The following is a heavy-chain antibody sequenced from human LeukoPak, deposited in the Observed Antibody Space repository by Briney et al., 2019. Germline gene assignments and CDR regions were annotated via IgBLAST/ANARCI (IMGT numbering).Heavy chain of an antibody. Sequence: PGGSLRLSCVVSGFTFSAYSMNWVRQAPGKGLEWVSSISFNSDYIYYADSVKGRFTISRDDAKNSLYLQMNSLRAEDTAVYYCARYPLGSSWYFFDYWGQGTLVTVSS. CDR3: ARYPLGSSWYFFDY. V-gene: IGHV3-21*01. CDR1: GFTFSAYS. J-gene: IGHJ4*02. D-gene: IGHD6-13*01. CDR2: ISFNSDYI.